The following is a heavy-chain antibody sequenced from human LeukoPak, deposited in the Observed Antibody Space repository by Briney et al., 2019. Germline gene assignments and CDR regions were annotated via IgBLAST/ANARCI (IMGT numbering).Heavy chain of an antibody. D-gene: IGHD3-22*01. CDR1: GGSISSYY. J-gene: IGHJ3*02. Sequence: SETLSLTCTVSGGSISSYYWSWIRQPPGKGLEWIGYIYYSGSTNYNPSLKSRVTISVDTSKNQFSLKLNSVTAADTAVYYCATSSDGDAFNIWGQGTMVTVSS. V-gene: IGHV4-59*01. CDR2: IYYSGST. CDR3: ATSSDGDAFNI.